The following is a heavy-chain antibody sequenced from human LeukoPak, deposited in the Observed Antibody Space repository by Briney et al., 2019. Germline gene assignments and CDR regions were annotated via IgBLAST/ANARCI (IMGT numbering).Heavy chain of an antibody. CDR3: ARQRGSGWYHPLVF. D-gene: IGHD6-19*01. Sequence: SATLSLTCSASGGSINTRSYFWGWIRHSPGKGLEWIASMYYSGTTYYNPSLKSRVTISVDTYKSQLSLKLSSVTAADTAVYYCARQRGSGWYHPLVFWGQGVLVTVSS. CDR2: MYYSGTT. J-gene: IGHJ4*02. V-gene: IGHV4-39*01. CDR1: GGSINTRSYF.